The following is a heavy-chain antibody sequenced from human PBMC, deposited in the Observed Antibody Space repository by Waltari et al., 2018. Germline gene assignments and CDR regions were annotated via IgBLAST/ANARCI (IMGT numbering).Heavy chain of an antibody. V-gene: IGHV1-2*06. D-gene: IGHD5-12*01. Sequence: QVQLVQSGAEVKKPGASVKVSCKASGYTFTGYYMHWVRQAPGQGLEWMGRINPNSGGTNYAQKCQGRVTMTRDTSISTAYMELSRLRSDDTAVYYCARGRYGGYDLHYWGQGTLVTVSS. J-gene: IGHJ4*02. CDR1: GYTFTGYY. CDR3: ARGRYGGYDLHY. CDR2: INPNSGGT.